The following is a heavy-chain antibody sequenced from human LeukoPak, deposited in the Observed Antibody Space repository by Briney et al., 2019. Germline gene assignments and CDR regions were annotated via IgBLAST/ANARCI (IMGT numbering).Heavy chain of an antibody. D-gene: IGHD2-21*02. CDR1: GFTFSSHS. CDR3: AREYAVTGNFDY. CDR2: ISSSSSSI. J-gene: IGHJ4*02. V-gene: IGHV3-21*01. Sequence: GSLRLSCVDFGFTFSSHSMIWVRQAPGKGLEWVAFISSSSSSIQYADSVKGRFTTYRDNAKNSVYLQMNSLRGEDTAVYYCAREYAVTGNFDYWGQGTMVSVSS.